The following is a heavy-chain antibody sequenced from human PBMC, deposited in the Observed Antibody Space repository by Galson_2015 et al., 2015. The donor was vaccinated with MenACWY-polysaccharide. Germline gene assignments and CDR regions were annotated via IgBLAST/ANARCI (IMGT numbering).Heavy chain of an antibody. CDR1: GFTFSNFW. D-gene: IGHD3-10*01. CDR3: ARERWVRVVFSDQ. J-gene: IGHJ4*02. CDR2: IKQDGSEK. V-gene: IGHV3-7*01. Sequence: SLRLSCAASGFTFSNFWMSWVRQAPGKELEWVASIKQDGSEKYLVDSVKGRFTISRDNAENSLFLQMNSLRAEDTAVYYCARERWVRVVFSDQWGQGTLVTVSS.